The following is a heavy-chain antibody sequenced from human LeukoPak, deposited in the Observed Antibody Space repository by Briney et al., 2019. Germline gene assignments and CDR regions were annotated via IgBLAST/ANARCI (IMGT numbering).Heavy chain of an antibody. Sequence: PSETLSLTCTVSGGSISSYYWSWIRQPPGKGLEWIGYIYYSGSTNYHPSLKSRVTISVDTSKNQFSLKLSSVIAADTAVYYCARGTVLDYWGQGTLVTVSS. CDR3: ARGTVLDY. V-gene: IGHV4-59*01. CDR1: GGSISSYY. D-gene: IGHD3/OR15-3a*01. CDR2: IYYSGST. J-gene: IGHJ4*02.